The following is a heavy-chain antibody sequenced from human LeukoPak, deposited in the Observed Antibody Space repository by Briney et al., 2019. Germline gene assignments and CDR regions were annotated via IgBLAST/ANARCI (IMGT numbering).Heavy chain of an antibody. Sequence: GGSLRLSCAASGFTFSGTWMHWVRQPPGKGLVWVARITSDGISTTYAESVKGRFTISRDNSKNTLYLQMNSLRAEDTAVYYCAKDLWTALAYYFDYWGQGTLVTVSS. V-gene: IGHV3-74*03. J-gene: IGHJ4*02. D-gene: IGHD3/OR15-3a*01. CDR1: GFTFSGTW. CDR3: AKDLWTALAYYFDY. CDR2: ITSDGIST.